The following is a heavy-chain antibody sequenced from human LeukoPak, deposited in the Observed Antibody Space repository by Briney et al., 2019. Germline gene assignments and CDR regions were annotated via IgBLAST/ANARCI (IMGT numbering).Heavy chain of an antibody. CDR1: GYSFTSYW. D-gene: IGHD6-13*01. J-gene: IGHJ5*02. CDR3: ARRGAAAAQNWFDP. CDR2: IDPSDSYT. Sequence: PGESLKISCKGSGYSFTSYWISWVRQMPGKGLEWMGRIDPSDSYTNYSPSFQGQVTISADKSISTAYLQWSSLKASDTAIYYCARRGAAAAQNWFDPWGQGTLVTVSS. V-gene: IGHV5-10-1*04.